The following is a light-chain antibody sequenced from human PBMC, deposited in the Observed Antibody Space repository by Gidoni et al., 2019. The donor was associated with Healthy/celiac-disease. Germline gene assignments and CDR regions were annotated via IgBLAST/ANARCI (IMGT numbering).Light chain of an antibody. Sequence: DIVMTQSPDYLAVSLGERATINCKSSQSILYSSNNQNYLAWYQQKPGQPPKLLIYWASTRESGVPYRFSGSGSGTDFTRTISSLQAEDVAVYYCQQYYGTPITFXXXTRLEIK. CDR3: QQYYGTPIT. J-gene: IGKJ5*01. V-gene: IGKV4-1*01. CDR1: QSILYSSNNQNY. CDR2: WAS.